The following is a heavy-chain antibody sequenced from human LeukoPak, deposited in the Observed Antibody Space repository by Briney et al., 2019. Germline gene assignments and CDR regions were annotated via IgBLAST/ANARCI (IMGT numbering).Heavy chain of an antibody. CDR2: IIPIFGTA. CDR3: ARVTSGYDSSDDY. D-gene: IGHD3-22*01. Sequence: SVTVSCKASGGTFSSYAISWVRQAPGQGLEWMGGIIPIFGTANYAQKFQGRVTITADKSTSTAYMELSSLRSEDTAVYYCARVTSGYDSSDDYWGQGTLVTVSS. V-gene: IGHV1-69*06. CDR1: GGTFSSYA. J-gene: IGHJ4*02.